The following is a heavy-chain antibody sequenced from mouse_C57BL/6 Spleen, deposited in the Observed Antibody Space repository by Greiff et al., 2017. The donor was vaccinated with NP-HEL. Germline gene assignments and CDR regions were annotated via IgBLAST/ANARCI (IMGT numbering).Heavy chain of an antibody. V-gene: IGHV1-20*01. CDR3: ARLDYGSYYFDY. D-gene: IGHD1-2*01. CDR2: INPYNGDT. Sequence: VQLQQSGPELVKPGDSVKISCKASGYSFTGYFMNWVMQSHGKSLEWIGRINPYNGDTFYNQKFKGKATLTVDKSSSTAHMELRSLTSEDSAVYYCARLDYGSYYFDYWGQGTTLTVSS. J-gene: IGHJ2*01. CDR1: GYSFTGYF.